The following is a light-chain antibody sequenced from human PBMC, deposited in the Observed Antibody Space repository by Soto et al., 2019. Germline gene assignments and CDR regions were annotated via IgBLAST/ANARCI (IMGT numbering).Light chain of an antibody. CDR2: AAS. J-gene: IGKJ4*01. Sequence: DLQMTQSPSSLSASVGDRVTITCRASQSISSYLNLYQQKPGKAPKLLIYAASSLQSGVPSRFSGSGSETDFTLTISSLQPEDFATYYCQQSYSTPLTFGGGTKVEIK. V-gene: IGKV1-39*01. CDR3: QQSYSTPLT. CDR1: QSISSY.